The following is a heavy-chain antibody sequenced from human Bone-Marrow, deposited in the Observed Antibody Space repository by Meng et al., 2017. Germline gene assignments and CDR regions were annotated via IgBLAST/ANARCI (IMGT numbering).Heavy chain of an antibody. Sequence: QVQLQESGSGLVEPSGTLSLTCTVSGAAITISHWFTWVRQPPGKGLEWIGETYHSGTTTYSPSLKSRVTISIDKSRNHFSLKLTSLTAADTAIYYCATQESRDGHSPYWGQGTLVTVSS. V-gene: IGHV4-4*02. CDR1: GAAITISHW. CDR2: TYHSGTT. D-gene: IGHD5-24*01. CDR3: ATQESRDGHSPY. J-gene: IGHJ4*02.